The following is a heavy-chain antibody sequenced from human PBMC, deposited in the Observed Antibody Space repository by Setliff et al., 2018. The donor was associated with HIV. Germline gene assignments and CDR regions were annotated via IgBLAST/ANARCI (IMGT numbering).Heavy chain of an antibody. CDR3: AYSGRQLRGPYFDF. CDR2: IYWNNNK. CDR1: GLSLSTSGVG. Sequence: SGPTLVNPPQESLTLTCTFSGLSLSTSGVGVGWIRQSPGKALEWLAFIYWNNNKLYSTSLKSRLTVTKDTSKNRVVFTMTNMDPVDTATYYCAYSGRQLRGPYFDFWGQGTPVTVSS. V-gene: IGHV2-5*01. J-gene: IGHJ4*02. D-gene: IGHD1-1*01.